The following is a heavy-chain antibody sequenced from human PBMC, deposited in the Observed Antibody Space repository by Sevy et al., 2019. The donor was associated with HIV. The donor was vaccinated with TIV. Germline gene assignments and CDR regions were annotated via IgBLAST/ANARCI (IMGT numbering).Heavy chain of an antibody. Sequence: GGSLRLSCAASGFTFSSYAMSWVRQAPGKGLEWVSTISGSGGSTYYADSVKGRFTISRDNSKNTLYLQVNSLRAEDAAVYYCAKEGELLRGSSYYFDYWGQGTLVTVSS. CDR2: ISGSGGST. J-gene: IGHJ4*02. V-gene: IGHV3-23*01. CDR1: GFTFSSYA. CDR3: AKEGELLRGSSYYFDY. D-gene: IGHD1-26*01.